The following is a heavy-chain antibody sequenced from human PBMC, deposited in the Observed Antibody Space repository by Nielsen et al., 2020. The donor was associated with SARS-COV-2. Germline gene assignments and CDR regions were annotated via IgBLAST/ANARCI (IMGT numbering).Heavy chain of an antibody. Sequence: GESLKISCAASGFTFSSYAMSWVRQAPGKGLEWVSAISGSGGSTYYADSVKGRFTISRDNSKNTLYLQMNSLRAEDTAVYYCASRGYSYGYSYYYYYGMDVWGQGTTVTVSS. J-gene: IGHJ6*02. CDR1: GFTFSSYA. D-gene: IGHD5-18*01. CDR2: ISGSGGST. V-gene: IGHV3-23*01. CDR3: ASRGYSYGYSYYYYYGMDV.